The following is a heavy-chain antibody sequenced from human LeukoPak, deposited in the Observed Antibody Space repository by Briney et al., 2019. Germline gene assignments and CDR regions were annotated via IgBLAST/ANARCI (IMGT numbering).Heavy chain of an antibody. CDR1: GGSFSGYY. CDR2: INHSGST. D-gene: IGHD2-2*01. Sequence: SETLSLTCAVYGGSFSGYYWSWIRQPPGKGLEWIGEINHSGSTNYNPSLKSRVTISVDTSKNQFSLKLSSVTAADTAVYYCARDFRFYCSSTSCLPGYWGQGTLVTVSS. V-gene: IGHV4-34*01. J-gene: IGHJ4*02. CDR3: ARDFRFYCSSTSCLPGY.